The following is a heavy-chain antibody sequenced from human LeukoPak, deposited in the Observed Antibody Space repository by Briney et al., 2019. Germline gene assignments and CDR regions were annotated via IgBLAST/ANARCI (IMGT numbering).Heavy chain of an antibody. CDR2: ISGNSKTI. D-gene: IGHD2/OR15-2a*01. J-gene: IGHJ4*01. CDR3: ARDSGNYIDY. V-gene: IGHV3-48*02. Sequence: GGSLRLSCTASGFTFSHFSMNWVRLAPGKGLQWVSFISGNSKTIYYGDSVKGRFTISRDNAKNSLYLQMNGLRDEDAALYFCARDSGNYIDYWGQGTQVVVSS. CDR1: GFTFSHFS.